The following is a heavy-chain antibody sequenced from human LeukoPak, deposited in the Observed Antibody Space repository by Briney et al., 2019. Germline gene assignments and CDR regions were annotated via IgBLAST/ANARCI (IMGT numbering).Heavy chain of an antibody. J-gene: IGHJ4*02. CDR1: GGSISSSSYS. Sequence: SETLSLTCTVSGGSISSSSYSWGWIRQPPGKGLEWIGSIYYSGSTYYNPSLKSRVTISVDTSKNQFSLKLSSVTAADTAVYYCARAPYDISLLIDYWGQGTLVTVSS. CDR2: IYYSGST. CDR3: ARAPYDISLLIDY. V-gene: IGHV4-39*01. D-gene: IGHD3-22*01.